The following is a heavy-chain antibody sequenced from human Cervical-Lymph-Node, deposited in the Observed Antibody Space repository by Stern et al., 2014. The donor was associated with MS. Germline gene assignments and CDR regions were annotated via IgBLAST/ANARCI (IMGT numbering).Heavy chain of an antibody. J-gene: IGHJ6*02. CDR3: ARDSEPMVVPRYYAMDV. CDR1: GYTFIDYY. Sequence: VQLVESGAEVMQPGASVKVSCKASGYTFIDYYIYWMRQAHGQGLEWMGWINPYSGGAKYAQQFQGRVTMTWDRSVRTAYMELSSLKSDDTAVYYCARDSEPMVVPRYYAMDVWGQGTTVTVTS. V-gene: IGHV1-2*02. CDR2: INPYSGGA. D-gene: IGHD3-10*01.